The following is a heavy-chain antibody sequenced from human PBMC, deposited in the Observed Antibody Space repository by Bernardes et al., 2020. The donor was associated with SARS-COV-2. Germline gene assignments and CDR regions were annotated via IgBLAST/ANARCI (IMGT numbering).Heavy chain of an antibody. CDR1: GFTLSSYA. J-gene: IGHJ4*02. V-gene: IGHV3-23*01. CDR2: ISGSGGRI. CDR3: AKPPEAGPFDY. Sequence: GGFLRLSCAASGFTLSSYASNWFRQAPGKGPEWVSAISGSGGRIYYADPVKSRFTIPRDNSKNTLYLQMNSLRTEDTAVYYCAKPPEAGPFDYWGQGTLVTVSS.